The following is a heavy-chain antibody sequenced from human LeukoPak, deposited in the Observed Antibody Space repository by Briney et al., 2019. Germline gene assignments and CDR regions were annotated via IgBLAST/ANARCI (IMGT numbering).Heavy chain of an antibody. Sequence: GGSLRLSCAASGFTFTTYSMNWVRQAPGKGLEWVSFITSSSASMYYADSVKGRFTISRDNANNSLYLQMNSLRAEDTAVYYCARTYYDILTAYNPYFDYWGQGTLVTVSS. CDR2: ITSSSASM. CDR3: ARTYYDILTAYNPYFDY. J-gene: IGHJ4*02. CDR1: GFTFTTYS. D-gene: IGHD3-9*01. V-gene: IGHV3-21*01.